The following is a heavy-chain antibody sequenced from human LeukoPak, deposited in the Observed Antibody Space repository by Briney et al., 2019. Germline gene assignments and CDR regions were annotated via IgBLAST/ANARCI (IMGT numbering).Heavy chain of an antibody. V-gene: IGHV4-34*01. Sequence: SETLSLTCAVYGGSFSGYYWSWIRQPPGKGLEWIGEINHSGSTNYNPSLKSRVTISVDTSKNQFSLKLSSVTAADTAVYYCATVGLGLDCSGGNCYSYYYYYMDVWGKGTTVTVSS. J-gene: IGHJ6*03. CDR2: INHSGST. D-gene: IGHD2-15*01. CDR1: GGSFSGYY. CDR3: ATVGLGLDCSGGNCYSYYYYYMDV.